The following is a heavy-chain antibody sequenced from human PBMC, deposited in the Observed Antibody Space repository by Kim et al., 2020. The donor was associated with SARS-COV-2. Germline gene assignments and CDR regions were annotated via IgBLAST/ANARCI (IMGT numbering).Heavy chain of an antibody. CDR3: ARNLVGDTDLGP. D-gene: IGHD1-26*01. CDR2: ISYVGSTQ. CDR1: GFTFSSHV. V-gene: IGHV3-30*03. Sequence: GGSLRLSCAASGFTFSSHVMHWVRQAPGKGLECVALISYVGSTQKYTDSVKGRFTVSRDNSKNTLFLQMNSLRPEDTAVYYCARNLVGDTDLGPWGQGTLVTVSS. J-gene: IGHJ5*02.